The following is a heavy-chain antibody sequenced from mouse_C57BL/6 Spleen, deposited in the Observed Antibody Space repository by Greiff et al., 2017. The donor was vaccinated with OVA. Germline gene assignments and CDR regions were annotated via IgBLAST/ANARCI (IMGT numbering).Heavy chain of an antibody. CDR1: GYAFSSSW. CDR2: IYPGDGDT. J-gene: IGHJ1*03. V-gene: IGHV1-82*01. Sequence: ESGPELVKPGASVKISCKASGYAFSSSWMNWVKQRPGKGLEWIGRIYPGDGDTNYNGKFKGKATLTADKSSSTAYMQLSSLTSEDSAVYFCARSTGYYSNWYFDVWGTGTTVTVSS. CDR3: ARSTGYYSNWYFDV. D-gene: IGHD2-5*01.